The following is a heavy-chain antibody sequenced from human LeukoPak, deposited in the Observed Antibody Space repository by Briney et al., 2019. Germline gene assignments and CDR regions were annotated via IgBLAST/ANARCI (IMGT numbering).Heavy chain of an antibody. V-gene: IGHV3-64D*09. CDR2: ISGSGDIT. CDR3: VRDGMAVAGTAPRDY. Sequence: RGSLRLSCSPSVFTFSSYAMHWVRHAPGKGREYVSAISGSGDITYYADSLKGRFTISRDNSKNTLYLQMSSLRPGDAAVYYCVRDGMAVAGTAPRDYWGQGILVTVSS. CDR1: VFTFSSYA. D-gene: IGHD6-19*01. J-gene: IGHJ4*02.